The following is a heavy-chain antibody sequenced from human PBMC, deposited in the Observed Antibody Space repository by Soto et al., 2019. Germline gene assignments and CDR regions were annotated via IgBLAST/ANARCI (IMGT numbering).Heavy chain of an antibody. J-gene: IGHJ6*02. Sequence: EVQLLESGGGLVQPGGSLRLSCAASGFTFSNYAMNWVRQAPGKGLEWVSVISGSDGSTYYADSVKGRFTISRDNSKNTLYLQMTSLRAEDTAVYYCAKALPTLTTRGYYFYGMDVWGQGTRVTVSS. CDR1: GFTFSNYA. D-gene: IGHD1-1*01. CDR3: AKALPTLTTRGYYFYGMDV. CDR2: ISGSDGST. V-gene: IGHV3-23*01.